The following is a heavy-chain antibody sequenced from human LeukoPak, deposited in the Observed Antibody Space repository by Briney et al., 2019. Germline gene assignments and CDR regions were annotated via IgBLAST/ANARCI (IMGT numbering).Heavy chain of an antibody. D-gene: IGHD4-23*01. CDR1: GYTFTGYY. CDR2: INPNSGGT. CDR3: ARGPLEGRWVRSALNWFDP. J-gene: IGHJ5*02. V-gene: IGHV1-2*02. Sequence: GASVKVSCKASGYTFTGYYIHWVRQAPGQGLEWMGWINPNSGGTNYAQKFQGRVTMTRDTSISTAYMELSGLRSDDTAVYYCARGPLEGRWVRSALNWFDPWGQGTLVTVSS.